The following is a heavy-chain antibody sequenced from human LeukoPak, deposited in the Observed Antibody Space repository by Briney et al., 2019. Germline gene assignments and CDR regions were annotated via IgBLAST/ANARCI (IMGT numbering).Heavy chain of an antibody. CDR1: GFTFSSYG. Sequence: PGGSLRLSCAASGFTFSSYGMHWVRQAPGKGLEWVAFIRYDGSNKYYADSVKGRFTISRDNSKNTLYLQMNSLRAEDTAAYYCATTPPAMVSRWGQGTLVTVSS. D-gene: IGHD5-18*01. CDR3: ATTPPAMVSR. CDR2: IRYDGSNK. J-gene: IGHJ4*02. V-gene: IGHV3-30*02.